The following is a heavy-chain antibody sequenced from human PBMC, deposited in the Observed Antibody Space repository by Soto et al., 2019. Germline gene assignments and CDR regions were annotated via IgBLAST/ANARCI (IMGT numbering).Heavy chain of an antibody. CDR1: GGSVSNDNFY. J-gene: IGHJ5*02. CDR3: ARGLTLGQLPSHFDH. D-gene: IGHD3-16*01. CDR2: VHSSGIT. Sequence: SETLSLTCTVSGGSVSNDNFYWSWIRQPPGKGLEWIGYVHSSGITNYNPSLKRRVTISVDTSRNQFSLRLSSVTAADTAVYYCARGLTLGQLPSHFDHWGQGTLVTVSS. V-gene: IGHV4-61*01.